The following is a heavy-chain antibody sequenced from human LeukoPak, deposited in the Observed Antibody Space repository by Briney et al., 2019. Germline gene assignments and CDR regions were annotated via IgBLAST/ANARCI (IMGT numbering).Heavy chain of an antibody. V-gene: IGHV4-31*03. D-gene: IGHD2-2*01. J-gene: IGHJ6*02. CDR2: IYYSGST. CDR3: AREPAARYYYGMDV. Sequence: SETLSLTCTVSGGFISSGGYYWSWIRQHPGKGLEWIGYIYYSGSTYYNPSLKSRVTISVDTSKNQFSPKLSSVTAADTAVYYCAREPAARYYYGMDVWGQGTTVTVSS. CDR1: GGFISSGGYY.